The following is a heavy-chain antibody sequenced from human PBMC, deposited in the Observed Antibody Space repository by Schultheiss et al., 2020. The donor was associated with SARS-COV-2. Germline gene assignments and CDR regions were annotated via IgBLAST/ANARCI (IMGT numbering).Heavy chain of an antibody. CDR3: ARASIAAAGPSAFDI. Sequence: SETLSLTCAVSGGSISSSNWWSWVRQPPGKGLEWIGEINHSGSTNYNPSLKSRVTISVDTSKNQFSLKLSSMTAADTAVYYCARASIAAAGPSAFDIWGQGTMVTVSS. CDR2: INHSGST. D-gene: IGHD6-13*01. J-gene: IGHJ3*02. CDR1: GGSISSSNW. V-gene: IGHV4-4*02.